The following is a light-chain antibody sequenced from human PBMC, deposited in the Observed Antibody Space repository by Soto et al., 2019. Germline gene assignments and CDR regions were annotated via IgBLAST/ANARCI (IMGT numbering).Light chain of an antibody. V-gene: IGKV1-12*01. J-gene: IGKJ5*01. CDR2: VTS. Sequence: DLQMTQSPSSVSASVGDRVTITCRATQGLSDSLAWYQQKPGKAPKLLISVTSRLQSGVPSRFSGSASGTDFTLTIDRLQPEDLATYYCQQGHNWPLTFGQGTRLDIK. CDR3: QQGHNWPLT. CDR1: QGLSDS.